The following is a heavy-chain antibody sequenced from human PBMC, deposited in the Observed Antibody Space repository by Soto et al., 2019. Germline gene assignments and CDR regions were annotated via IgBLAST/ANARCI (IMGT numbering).Heavy chain of an antibody. D-gene: IGHD5-12*01. CDR3: ARIETTIGRGMDV. CDR2: ISAYSGDT. Sequence: GASVKVSCKASGYTFTNYGISWVRQAPGQGLEWMGWISAYSGDTNSAQKLQDRVTMTTDTSTNTAYMELRSLRSDDTAVYYCARIETTIGRGMDVWGQGTTVTVS. V-gene: IGHV1-18*01. J-gene: IGHJ6*02. CDR1: GYTFTNYG.